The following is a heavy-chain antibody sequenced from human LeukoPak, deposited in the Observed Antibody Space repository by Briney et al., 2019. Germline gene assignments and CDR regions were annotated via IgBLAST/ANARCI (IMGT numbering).Heavy chain of an antibody. CDR1: GYSFTTYW. D-gene: IGHD4-17*01. V-gene: IGHV5-51*01. CDR3: ARCYGDYGGGYYYGMDV. CDR2: IYPGDSDT. J-gene: IGHJ6*02. Sequence: GESLKISCKGSGYSFTTYWIGWVRQMPGKGLEWMGIIYPGDSDTRYSPSFQGQVTISADKSISTAYLQWSSLKASDTAMYYCARCYGDYGGGYYYGMDVWGQGTTVTVSS.